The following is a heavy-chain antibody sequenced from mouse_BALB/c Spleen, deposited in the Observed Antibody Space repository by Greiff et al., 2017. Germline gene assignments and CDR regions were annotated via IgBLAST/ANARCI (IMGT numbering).Heavy chain of an antibody. CDR2: ISDGGSYT. CDR3: ARVGDY. Sequence: EVKLVESGGGLVKPGGSLKLSCAASGFTFSDYYMYWVRQTPEKRLEWVATISDGGSYTYYPDSVKGRFTISRDNAKNNLYLQMSSLKSEDTAMYYCARVGDYWGQGTSVIVSS. CDR1: GFTFSDYY. V-gene: IGHV5-4*02. J-gene: IGHJ4*01.